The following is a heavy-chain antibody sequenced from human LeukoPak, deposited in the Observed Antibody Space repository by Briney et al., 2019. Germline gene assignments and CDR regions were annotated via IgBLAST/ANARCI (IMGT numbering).Heavy chain of an antibody. J-gene: IGHJ4*02. CDR3: ASIAPSPRDY. Sequence: GGSLRLSCAASGFTFSSYSMNWVRQAPGKGLEWVSYISSSSSTIYYADSVKGRFTISRDNAKNSLYLQMNSLRAEDTAVYYCASIAPSPRDYWGQGTLVTVSS. CDR2: ISSSSSTI. V-gene: IGHV3-48*04. D-gene: IGHD6-13*01. CDR1: GFTFSSYS.